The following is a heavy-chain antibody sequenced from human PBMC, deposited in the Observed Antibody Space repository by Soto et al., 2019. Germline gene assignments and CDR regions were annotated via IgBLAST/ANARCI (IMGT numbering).Heavy chain of an antibody. Sequence: EVQLVKSGGGLVQPGGSLRLSCAASGFTLSGRSMHWVRQAPGKGLVWVSGIDNAGTDSTYADSVKGRFTSSRDNAKNMRYLQMNSLGVEDTGVYYCARGWFGPDVWGKGTTVTVSS. V-gene: IGHV3-74*01. CDR3: ARGWFGPDV. CDR1: GFTLSGRS. D-gene: IGHD3-10*01. CDR2: IDNAGTDS. J-gene: IGHJ6*04.